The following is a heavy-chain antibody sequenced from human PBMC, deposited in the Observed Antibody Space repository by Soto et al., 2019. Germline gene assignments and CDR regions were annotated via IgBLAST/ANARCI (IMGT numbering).Heavy chain of an antibody. J-gene: IGHJ4*02. CDR1: GGLFSSYP. V-gene: IGHV1-69*01. D-gene: IGHD3-22*01. CDR2: IIPVFQTA. Sequence: QEQLVQSGAEVKKPGSSVKVSCKASGGLFSSYPISWVRQVPGQGLEWMGGIIPVFQTAYYPQRFQGRVTITADEATHTASMALSRLRSEDTAIYYCARGGSGYTWFNEFWGQGTLVTVSS. CDR3: ARGGSGYTWFNEF.